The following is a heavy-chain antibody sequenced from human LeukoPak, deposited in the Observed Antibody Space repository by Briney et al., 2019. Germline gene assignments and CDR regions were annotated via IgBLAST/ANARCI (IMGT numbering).Heavy chain of an antibody. CDR2: ISPIFGTA. D-gene: IGHD3-22*01. V-gene: IGHV1-69*05. CDR3: AISQGTYYYDSSGPITTYRSLDY. Sequence: ASVKVSCKASGGTFNSYAISWVRQAPGQGLEWMGGISPIFGTANYAQKFQGRVTITTDESTSTAYMELSSLRSEDTAVYYCAISQGTYYYDSSGPITTYRSLDYWGQGTLVTVSS. CDR1: GGTFNSYA. J-gene: IGHJ4*02.